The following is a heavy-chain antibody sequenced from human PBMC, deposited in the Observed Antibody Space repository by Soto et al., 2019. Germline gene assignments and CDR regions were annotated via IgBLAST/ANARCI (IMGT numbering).Heavy chain of an antibody. Sequence: GGSLRLSCAASGFTFSSYGMHWVRQAPGKGLEWVAVIWYDGSNKYYADSVKGRFTISRANSKNTLYLQMNSLRAEDTAVDYCAREDQDIVVVVAASAFDIWGQGTMVTVSS. D-gene: IGHD2-15*01. J-gene: IGHJ3*02. V-gene: IGHV3-33*01. CDR2: IWYDGSNK. CDR3: AREDQDIVVVVAASAFDI. CDR1: GFTFSSYG.